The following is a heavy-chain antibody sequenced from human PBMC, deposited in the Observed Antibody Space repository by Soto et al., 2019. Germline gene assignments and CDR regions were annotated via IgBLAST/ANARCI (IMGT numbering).Heavy chain of an antibody. Sequence: GGSLRLSCAASGFTFSSYSMNWVRQAPGKGLEWVSYISSSSSTIYYADSVKGRFTISRDNAKNSLYLQMNSLRAEDTAVYYCARDTPTPEYYYYYMDVWGKGTTVTVSS. CDR3: ARDTPTPEYYYYYMDV. CDR2: ISSSSSTI. V-gene: IGHV3-48*01. J-gene: IGHJ6*03. CDR1: GFTFSSYS.